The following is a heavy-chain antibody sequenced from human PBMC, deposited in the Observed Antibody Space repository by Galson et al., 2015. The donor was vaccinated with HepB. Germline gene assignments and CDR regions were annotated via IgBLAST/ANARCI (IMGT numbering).Heavy chain of an antibody. V-gene: IGHV3-30-3*01. D-gene: IGHD3-16*02. CDR3: AGSIGEYNWFDP. J-gene: IGHJ5*02. CDR1: GFTFNSYA. Sequence: SLRLSCAASGFTFNSYAMHWVRQAPGKGLEWVAIISYDGSNKYYADSVKGRFTISRDNSKNTLYLQMNSLRAEDTAVYYCAGSIGEYNWFDPWGQGTLVTVSS. CDR2: ISYDGSNK.